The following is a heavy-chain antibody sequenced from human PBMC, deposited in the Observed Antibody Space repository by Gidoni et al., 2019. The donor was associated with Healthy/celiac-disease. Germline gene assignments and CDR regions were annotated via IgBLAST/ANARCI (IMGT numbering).Heavy chain of an antibody. CDR3: TRDEAGYSYGPPFDY. CDR1: GFTFGDYA. V-gene: IGHV3-49*03. Sequence: EVQLVESGGGLVQPGRSLRLSCTASGFTFGDYAMSWFRQAPGKGLEWVGFIRSKAYGGTTEYAASVKGRFTISRDDSKSIAYLQMNSLKTEDTAVYYCTRDEAGYSYGPPFDYWGQGTLVTVSS. D-gene: IGHD5-18*01. J-gene: IGHJ4*02. CDR2: IRSKAYGGTT.